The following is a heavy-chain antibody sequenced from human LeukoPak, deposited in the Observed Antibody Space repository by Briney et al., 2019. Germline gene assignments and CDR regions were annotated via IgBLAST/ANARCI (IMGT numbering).Heavy chain of an antibody. CDR3: ASQYCSGGSCCFDS. V-gene: IGHV3-30*03. J-gene: IGHJ4*02. D-gene: IGHD2-15*01. Sequence: GGSLRLSCAASGFTFSSYGMHGVRQAPGKGLAGVAVISYDGSNKYYAAYVKGRFTISRDNSKNTPYLKMNSLRAKDTAVYYCASQYCSGGSCCFDSWGQGTLVTVSS. CDR1: GFTFSSYG. CDR2: ISYDGSNK.